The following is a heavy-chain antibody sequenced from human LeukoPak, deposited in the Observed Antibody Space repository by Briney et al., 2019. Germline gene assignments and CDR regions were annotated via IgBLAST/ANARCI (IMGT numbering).Heavy chain of an antibody. CDR1: LGTFSNYP. V-gene: IGHV1-69*13. CDR2: IIPFYGTA. Sequence: ASVKVSRKASLGTFSNYPIIWVRQAPRRGREWLGGIIPFYGTANYALMYQGRITLSAHESTATAYMELRNLTSDDTAMYFCATHTGGYNYWWFDIWGQGTLVSVSS. CDR3: ATHTGGYNYWWFDI. J-gene: IGHJ5*02. D-gene: IGHD5-24*01.